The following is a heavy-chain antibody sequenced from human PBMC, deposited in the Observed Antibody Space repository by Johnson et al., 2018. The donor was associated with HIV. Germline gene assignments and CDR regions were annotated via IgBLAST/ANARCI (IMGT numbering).Heavy chain of an antibody. D-gene: IGHD6-19*01. CDR3: AKDIASGYTNGGTLDI. J-gene: IGHJ3*02. V-gene: IGHV3-9*01. CDR1: GFTFSTYA. CDR2: LSWNSGSI. Sequence: VQLVESGGGVVRPGESLRLSCAASGFTFSTYAMHWVRQAPGKGLEWVSGLSWNSGSIGYADPVKGRFTISRDNAKNSLYLQMNSLRPEDTGLYYCAKDIASGYTNGGTLDIWGQGTMVTVSS.